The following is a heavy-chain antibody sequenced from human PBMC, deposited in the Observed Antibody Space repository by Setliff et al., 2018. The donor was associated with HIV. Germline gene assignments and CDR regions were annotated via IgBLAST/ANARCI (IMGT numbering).Heavy chain of an antibody. V-gene: IGHV1-69*05. CDR3: ARDGYYDSSGYSAFDI. D-gene: IGHD3-22*01. CDR2: IIPIFGTA. Sequence: GASVKVSCKASGGTFSSYAFNWVRQAPGQGLEWMGGIIPIFGTANYAQKFQGRVTMTRDTSISTAYMELSRLRSDDTAVYYCARDGYYDSSGYSAFDIWGQGTMVTVSS. J-gene: IGHJ3*02. CDR1: GGTFSSYA.